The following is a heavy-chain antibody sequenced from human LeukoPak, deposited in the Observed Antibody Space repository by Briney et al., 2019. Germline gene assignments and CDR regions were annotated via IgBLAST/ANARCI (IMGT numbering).Heavy chain of an antibody. V-gene: IGHV3-23*01. CDR2: ISGSGGST. CDR1: GFTFSSYA. CDR3: ARLLWFGEEGYFDY. D-gene: IGHD3-10*01. Sequence: GSLRLSCAASGFTFSSYAMSWVRQAPGKGLEWVSAISGSGGSTYYADSVKGRFTISRDNSKNTVYLQMNSLRAEDTAVYYCARLLWFGEEGYFDYWGQGTLVTVSS. J-gene: IGHJ4*02.